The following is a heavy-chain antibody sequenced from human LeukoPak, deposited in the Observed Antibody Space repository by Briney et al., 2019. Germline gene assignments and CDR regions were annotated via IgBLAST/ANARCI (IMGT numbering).Heavy chain of an antibody. V-gene: IGHV3-21*01. J-gene: IGHJ4*02. CDR1: GFTLSSYG. Sequence: GGSLRLSCAGYGFTLSSYGMNWVRQAPGKGLEWVSFISSSSSYIYYADSVKGRFTISRDNAKNTLYLQMNSLRAEDTAVYYCARERLPRPFDYWGQGTLVTVSS. CDR2: ISSSSSYI. D-gene: IGHD6-25*01. CDR3: ARERLPRPFDY.